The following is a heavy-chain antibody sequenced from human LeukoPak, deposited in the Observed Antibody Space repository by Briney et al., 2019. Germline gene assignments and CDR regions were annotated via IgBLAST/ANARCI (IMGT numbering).Heavy chain of an antibody. Sequence: SETLSLTCTVSGGSIRSYYWSWIRQPPGKGLEWIGYIYYSGSTKYNPSLKSRVTISVDTSKNQFSLKLSSVTAADTAVYYCARRSPYGDYWYFDLWGRGTLVTVSS. CDR3: ARRSPYGDYWYFDL. D-gene: IGHD4-17*01. V-gene: IGHV4-59*01. J-gene: IGHJ2*01. CDR1: GGSIRSYY. CDR2: IYYSGST.